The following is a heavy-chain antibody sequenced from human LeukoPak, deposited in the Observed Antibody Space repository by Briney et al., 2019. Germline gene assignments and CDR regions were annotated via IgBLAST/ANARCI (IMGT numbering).Heavy chain of an antibody. CDR1: GFTFSSYA. CDR2: ISGNGDYT. J-gene: IGHJ4*02. CDR3: AKRGIATAASFDY. V-gene: IGHV3-23*01. Sequence: PGGSLRLSCAASGFTFSSYAMSWVRQAPGKGLEWVSTISGNGDYTFYADSVKGRFTISRDNPKNTLYLQMNSLRADDTAVYYCAKRGIATAASFDYWGQGTPVSVSS. D-gene: IGHD6-13*01.